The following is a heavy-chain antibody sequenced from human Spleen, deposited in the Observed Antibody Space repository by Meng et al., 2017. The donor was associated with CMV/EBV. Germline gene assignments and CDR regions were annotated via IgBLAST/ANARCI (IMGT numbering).Heavy chain of an antibody. CDR1: GFTLRSYW. D-gene: IGHD3-16*01. CDR2: IKQDGSER. V-gene: IGHV3-7*01. Sequence: GGSLRLSCAASGFTLRSYWMSWVRQAAGKGLEWVANIKQDGSERYYVDSVKGRFTIFRDNAKNSLYLQMSSLRAEDTAVYYCARDLENGYASSIKDYWGQGTLVTVSS. J-gene: IGHJ4*02. CDR3: ARDLENGYASSIKDY.